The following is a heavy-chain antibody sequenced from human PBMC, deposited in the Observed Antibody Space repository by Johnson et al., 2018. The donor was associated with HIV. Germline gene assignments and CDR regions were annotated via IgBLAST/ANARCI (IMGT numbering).Heavy chain of an antibody. Sequence: EVQLVESGGGLVKPGGSLRLSCAASGFTFSDYYMSWIRQAPGKGLEWVANIKQDGSVKHSVDSVKGRFTISRDNSKNTLYLQMNRLRAEDTAVYYCARAGGAVRVNGFDMWGQGTMVTVSS. CDR2: IKQDGSVK. D-gene: IGHD6-19*01. J-gene: IGHJ3*02. CDR3: ARAGGAVRVNGFDM. V-gene: IGHV3-7*03. CDR1: GFTFSDYY.